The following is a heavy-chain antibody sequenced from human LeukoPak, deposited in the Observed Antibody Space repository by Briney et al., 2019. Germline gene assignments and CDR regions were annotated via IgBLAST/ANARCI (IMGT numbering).Heavy chain of an antibody. CDR2: ISYSGST. CDR1: GGSITSSKYF. CDR3: ARVNWNYGNWFDP. Sequence: SETLSLTCAVSGGSITSSKYFWGWIRQPPGKELELIGIISYSGSTDYNPSLKSRVTISTDTSTNQFSLKLTSVTAADTAVYYCARVNWNYGNWFDPWGQGTLVTVSS. J-gene: IGHJ5*02. V-gene: IGHV4-39*07. D-gene: IGHD1-7*01.